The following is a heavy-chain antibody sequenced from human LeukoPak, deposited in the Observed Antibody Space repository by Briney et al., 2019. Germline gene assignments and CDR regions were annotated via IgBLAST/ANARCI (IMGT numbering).Heavy chain of an antibody. CDR1: GGSFSGYY. D-gene: IGHD6-13*01. CDR3: ARVPTRVRRYSSIWYVRDAFDI. CDR2: INHSGST. V-gene: IGHV4-34*01. J-gene: IGHJ3*02. Sequence: SETLSLTCAVYGGSFSGYYWSWIRQPPGKGLEWIGEINHSGSTNYNPYLKSRVTISVDTSKNQFSLKLSSVTAADTAVYYCARVPTRVRRYSSIWYVRDAFDIWGQGTMVTVSS.